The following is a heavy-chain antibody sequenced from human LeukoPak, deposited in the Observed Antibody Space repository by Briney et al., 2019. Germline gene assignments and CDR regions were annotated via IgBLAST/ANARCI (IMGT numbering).Heavy chain of an antibody. CDR2: INAGNGNT. Sequence: GASVKVSCKASGYTFTSYAMHWVRQAPGQRLEWMGWINAGNGNTKYSQKFQGRVTITRDTSASTAYMELSSLRSEDTAVYYCARDHGDIVATAFDYWGQGTLVTVSS. CDR1: GYTFTSYA. J-gene: IGHJ4*02. D-gene: IGHD5-12*01. CDR3: ARDHGDIVATAFDY. V-gene: IGHV1-3*01.